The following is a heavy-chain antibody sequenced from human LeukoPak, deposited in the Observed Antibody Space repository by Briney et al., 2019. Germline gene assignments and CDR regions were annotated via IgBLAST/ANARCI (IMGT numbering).Heavy chain of an antibody. Sequence: ASVTVSCKASGYTFTSYDINWVRQATGQGLEWMGWMNPNSGNTGYAQKFQGRVTMTRNTSISTAYMELSSLRSEDTAVYYCSRYSYYYGSGSYSALGYYYGMDVWGQGTTVTVSS. J-gene: IGHJ6*02. CDR3: SRYSYYYGSGSYSALGYYYGMDV. CDR2: MNPNSGNT. CDR1: GYTFTSYD. V-gene: IGHV1-8*01. D-gene: IGHD3-10*01.